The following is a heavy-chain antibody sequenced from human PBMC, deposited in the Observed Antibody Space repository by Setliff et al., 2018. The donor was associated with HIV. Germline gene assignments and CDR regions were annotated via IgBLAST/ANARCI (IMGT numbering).Heavy chain of an antibody. D-gene: IGHD6-25*01. CDR2: IDYTGKT. V-gene: IGHV4-39*01. Sequence: SETLSLTCIVSGGSISSSSYYWGWIRQPPGKGLEWIGGIDYTGKTHYNPSLKSRVTISADTSKSQFSLNLSSVTAADTAVYYCARKNRGAPAPFDYWGQGTLVTVSS. CDR3: ARKNRGAPAPFDY. CDR1: GGSISSSSYY. J-gene: IGHJ4*02.